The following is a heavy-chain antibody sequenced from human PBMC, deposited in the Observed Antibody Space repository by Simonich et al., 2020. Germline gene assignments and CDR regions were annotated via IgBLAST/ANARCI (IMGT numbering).Heavy chain of an antibody. J-gene: IGHJ3*02. CDR1: VGSISSSSYY. Sequence: QLQLQESGPGLVKPSETLSLTCTVSVGSISSSSYYWGWIRQPPGKGLEWIGSIYYSVSNYYNPSLKKRVNIAVDTSKNQFDMKLSYVTAADKAVYYCARHAGFAFDIWGQGTMVTVSS. CDR3: ARHAGFAFDI. V-gene: IGHV4-39*01. D-gene: IGHD6-13*01. CDR2: IYYSVSN.